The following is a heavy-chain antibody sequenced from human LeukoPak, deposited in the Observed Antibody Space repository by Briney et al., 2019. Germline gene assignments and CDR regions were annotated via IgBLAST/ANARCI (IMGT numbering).Heavy chain of an antibody. CDR2: IKQDGSEK. CDR3: ARARGFFDY. J-gene: IGHJ4*02. V-gene: IGHV3-7*01. D-gene: IGHD3-10*01. CDR1: GFTLSSYW. Sequence: GRSLGLSCAASGFTLSSYWMSWVRQAPGKGLEWVANIKQDGSEKYYVDSVKGRFTICRDNVKNSLYLQMNSLRAEDTAVYYCARARGFFDYWGQGTLVTVSS.